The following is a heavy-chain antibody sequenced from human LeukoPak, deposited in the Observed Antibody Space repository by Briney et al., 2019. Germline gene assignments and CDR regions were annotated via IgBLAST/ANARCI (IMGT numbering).Heavy chain of an antibody. CDR2: ISGGGAGT. V-gene: IGHV3-23*01. D-gene: IGHD5-18*01. CDR1: GFTFDDYA. CDR3: AKSGYTYGYGSYFDY. Sequence: GRSLRLSCAASGFTFDDYAMHWVRQAPGKGLQWVSGISGGGAGTTYADSVKGRFTISRDNSKNTLFLQMNSLRAEDTAVYYCAKSGYTYGYGSYFDYWGQGALVTVSS. J-gene: IGHJ4*02.